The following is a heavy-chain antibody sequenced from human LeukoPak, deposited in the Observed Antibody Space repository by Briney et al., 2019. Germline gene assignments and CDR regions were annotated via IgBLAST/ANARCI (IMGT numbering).Heavy chain of an antibody. CDR3: ARAPYNDFWSGSGMDV. CDR1: GGSISSYY. CDR2: IYYSGST. Sequence: SETLSLTCTVSGGSISSYYWSWIRQHPGKGLEWIGYIYYSGSTYYNPSLKSRVTISVDTSKNQFSLKLSSVTAADTAVYYCARAPYNDFWSGSGMDVWGQGTTVTVSS. J-gene: IGHJ6*02. D-gene: IGHD3-3*01. V-gene: IGHV4-59*06.